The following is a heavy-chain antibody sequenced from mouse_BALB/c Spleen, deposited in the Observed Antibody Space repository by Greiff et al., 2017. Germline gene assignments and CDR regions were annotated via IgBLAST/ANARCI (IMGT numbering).Heavy chain of an antibody. V-gene: IGHV5-12-2*01. D-gene: IGHD2-3*01. CDR2: ISNGGGST. CDR1: GFTFSSYT. CDR3: ARRGDGAGAMDD. J-gene: IGHJ4*01. Sequence: EVKLVESGGGLVQPGGSLKLSCAASGFTFSSYTMSWVRQTPEKRLEWVAYISNGGGSTYYPDTVKGRFTISRDNAKNTLYLQMSSLKSEDTAMYYCARRGDGAGAMDDWGQGTSVTVSS.